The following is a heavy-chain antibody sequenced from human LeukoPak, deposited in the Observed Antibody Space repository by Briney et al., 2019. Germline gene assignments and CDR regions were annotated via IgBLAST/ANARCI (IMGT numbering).Heavy chain of an antibody. CDR1: GFTFSRHW. V-gene: IGHV3-7*01. CDR2: IRQDGNWR. J-gene: IGHJ2*01. CDR3: AREVADSSSWDWSFDL. Sequence: GGSLRLSCAASGFTFSRHWMSWVRQAPGKGLEWVAHIRQDGNWRHHVDSVKGRFTISRENARNSLYLQMNNLRPGDSAVYYCAREVADSSSWDWSFDLWGRGTLVTVSS. D-gene: IGHD6-6*01.